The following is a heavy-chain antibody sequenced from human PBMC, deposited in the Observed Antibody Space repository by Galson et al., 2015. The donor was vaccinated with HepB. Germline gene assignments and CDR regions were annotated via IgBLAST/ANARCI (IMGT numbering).Heavy chain of an antibody. D-gene: IGHD4-17*01. Sequence: TLSLTCIVSGGSISSYYWSWIRQPPGKGLEWIGYIFYSGSTNYNPSLKSRVTISVDTSKNQFSLILSSVTAADTAVYYCARDTHGEYVGGGFDYWGQGTLVTVSS. CDR3: ARDTHGEYVGGGFDY. V-gene: IGHV4-59*01. CDR2: IFYSGST. CDR1: GGSISSYY. J-gene: IGHJ4*02.